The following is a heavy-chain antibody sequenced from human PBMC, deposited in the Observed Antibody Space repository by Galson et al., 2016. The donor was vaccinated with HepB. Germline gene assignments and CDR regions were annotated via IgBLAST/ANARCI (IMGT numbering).Heavy chain of an antibody. J-gene: IGHJ1*01. CDR2: ISWNSGSI. V-gene: IGHV3-9*01. D-gene: IGHD1-26*01. CDR1: GFIFKDYA. Sequence: SLRLSCAASGFIFKDYAMHWVRQAPGKGLEWVSSISWNSGSIGYADSVQGRFTISRDNAKNSLYLQMNRLRAEDTAVYYCAQDKASMSVGATNFQHWGQGTLVTVSS. CDR3: AQDKASMSVGATNFQH.